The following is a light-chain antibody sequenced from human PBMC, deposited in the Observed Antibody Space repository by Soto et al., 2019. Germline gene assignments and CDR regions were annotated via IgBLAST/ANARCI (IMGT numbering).Light chain of an antibody. CDR1: QGVSSN. J-gene: IGKJ1*01. V-gene: IGKV3D-15*01. Sequence: EIILTHSPTILSVYPGDIATRPFGASQGVSSNLALYQQKPGQAPRLLIYGVYTRAPGIPARFSGSGYGKESNQTGRRSQPDDFAVFSSQEYHCWAARTFGEGTKVDIK. CDR2: GVY. CDR3: QEYHCWAART.